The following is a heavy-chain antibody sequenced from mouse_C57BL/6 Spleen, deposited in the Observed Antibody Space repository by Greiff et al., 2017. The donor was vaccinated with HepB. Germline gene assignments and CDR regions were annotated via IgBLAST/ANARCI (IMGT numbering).Heavy chain of an antibody. CDR2: FYPGSGSI. Sequence: QVQLQQSGAELVKPGASVKLSCKASGYTFTEYTIHWVKQRSGQGLEWIGWFYPGSGSIKYNEKFKDKATLTADKSSSTAYMQLSSLTSEDSAVYFCANTYGNYWYFDVWGTGTTVTVSS. V-gene: IGHV1-62-2*01. J-gene: IGHJ1*03. CDR1: GYTFTEYT. D-gene: IGHD2-1*01. CDR3: ANTYGNYWYFDV.